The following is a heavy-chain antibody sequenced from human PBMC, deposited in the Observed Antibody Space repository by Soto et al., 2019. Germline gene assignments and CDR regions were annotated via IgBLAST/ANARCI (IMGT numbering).Heavy chain of an antibody. Sequence: QVHLVQSGADVRKSGSSVRVSCTASGGGTLSNDGISWVRQAPGQGLEWLGRIIPFFGTPDYSQSFQGRLTITADASTGTVFMDLRSLKSDDSAVFYCAREVVTETTWGSFDFWGQGTLVTVSS. CDR3: AREVVTETTWGSFDF. CDR1: GGGTLSNDG. V-gene: IGHV1-69*01. CDR2: IIPFFGTP. J-gene: IGHJ4*02. D-gene: IGHD7-27*01.